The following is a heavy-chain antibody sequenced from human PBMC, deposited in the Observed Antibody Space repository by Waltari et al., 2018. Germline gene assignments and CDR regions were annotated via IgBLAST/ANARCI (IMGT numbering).Heavy chain of an antibody. CDR1: GYTFIAYY. V-gene: IGHV1-2*04. CDR3: ARTRAWGPKAFDV. D-gene: IGHD7-27*01. CDR2: VNPNSGGT. J-gene: IGHJ3*01. Sequence: QVQLVQSEAEVRKPGASVKVSCQASGYTFIAYYVHWVRQAPGQGLEWMGWVNPNSGGTVYLRKFEGWVAFSTDTSVNTAYMEITRLKSDDTANYFYARTRAWGPKAFDVGRQGTRLTVSS.